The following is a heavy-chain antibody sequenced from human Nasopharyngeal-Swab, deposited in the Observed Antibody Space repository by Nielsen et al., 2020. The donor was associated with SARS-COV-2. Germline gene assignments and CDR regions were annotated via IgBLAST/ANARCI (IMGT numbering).Heavy chain of an antibody. D-gene: IGHD1-26*01. CDR2: IYPGHSDT. J-gene: IGHJ4*02. CDR1: GYPFISHC. Sequence: GESLKISCRASGYPFISHCIGWVRQVPGKGLEWMGTIYPGHSDTRYIPSLQGQVTISADKSITTAFLQWSSLKASDTAIYYCAAAALGAWYWGQGTLVTVSS. CDR3: AAAALGAWY. V-gene: IGHV5-51*01.